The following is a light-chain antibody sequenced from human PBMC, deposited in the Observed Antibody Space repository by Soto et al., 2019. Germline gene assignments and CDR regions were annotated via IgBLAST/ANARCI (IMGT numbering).Light chain of an antibody. CDR2: EVD. V-gene: IGLV2-14*02. J-gene: IGLJ3*02. CDR3: SSFTNTNSLEDWG. Sequence: QSALTQPASVSGSPGQSITISCTATSSDVGTYNLVSWYQQHPGRAPKLIIYEVDSRTSGISDRFSGSKSGNTASLTISGLQPEDAADYYCSSFTNTNSLEDWGFGGGTKVTVL. CDR1: SSDVGTYNL.